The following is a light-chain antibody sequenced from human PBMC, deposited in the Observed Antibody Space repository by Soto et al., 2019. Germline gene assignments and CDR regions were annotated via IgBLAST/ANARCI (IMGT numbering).Light chain of an antibody. CDR3: QRSWT. V-gene: IGKV1-39*01. Sequence: DIQMTQSPSSLSASVGDRVTITCRASQNISNSLNWYQQKPGKAPKLLIYAASSLQSGVPSRFSGSGSGTDFTLTISSLQPEDFASYYCQRSWTFGQGTKLE. J-gene: IGKJ2*01. CDR2: AAS. CDR1: QNISNS.